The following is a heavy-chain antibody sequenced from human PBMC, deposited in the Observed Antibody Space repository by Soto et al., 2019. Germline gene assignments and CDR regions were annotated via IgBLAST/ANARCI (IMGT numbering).Heavy chain of an antibody. CDR3: ARQGFGPLHGLVDV. V-gene: IGHV4-59*08. J-gene: IGHJ6*02. CDR2: VHHSWGS. D-gene: IGHD3-10*01. Sequence: QVQLQESGPGLVKPSETLSLSCTVSGGSISSYYWSWFRQSPGKRMEWIGYVHHSWGSSYNPYLQSRVAISLDTSKSEFSLKVTSVTATDTPVYYCARQGFGPLHGLVDVWGQGTTVTVSS. CDR1: GGSISSYY.